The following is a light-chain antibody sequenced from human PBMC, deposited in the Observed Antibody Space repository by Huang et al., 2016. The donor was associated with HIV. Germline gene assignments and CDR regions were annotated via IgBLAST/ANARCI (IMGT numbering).Light chain of an antibody. V-gene: IGKV1-33*01. CDR3: QQYDNLPYT. CDR1: KDISNY. J-gene: IGKJ2*01. Sequence: DIQMTQSQSSLSASVRDRVTITCQASKDISNYLSWYQQKPGKAPKLLIYDASNLEIGVPSRFSGSGSGTDFTFTISSLQPEDIATYYCQQYDNLPYTFGQGTKLEIK. CDR2: DAS.